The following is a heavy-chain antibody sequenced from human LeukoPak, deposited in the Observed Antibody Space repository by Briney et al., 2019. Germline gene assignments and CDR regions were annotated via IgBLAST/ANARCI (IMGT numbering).Heavy chain of an antibody. V-gene: IGHV3-48*03. D-gene: IGHD3-10*01. J-gene: IGHJ4*02. CDR2: ISSSGSTI. CDR1: GFTFSSYE. CDR3: ARGELKGFDY. Sequence: PGGCLRLSCAASGFTFSSYEMNWVRQAPGKGLEWVSYISSSGSTIYYADSVKGRFTISRDNAKNSLYLQMNSLRAEDAAVYYCARGELKGFDYWGQGTLVTVSS.